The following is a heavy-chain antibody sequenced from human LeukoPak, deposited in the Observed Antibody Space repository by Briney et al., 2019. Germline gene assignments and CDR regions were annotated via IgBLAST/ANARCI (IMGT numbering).Heavy chain of an antibody. J-gene: IGHJ4*02. CDR2: MNPTSGHT. CDR3: ARSPVGVRKKHDF. D-gene: IGHD3-10*01. V-gene: IGHV1-8*01. CDR1: GYTFTSYD. Sequence: ASVKVSCKASGYTFTSYDINWVRQATGQGLEWMGWMNPTSGHTGYAQNFQGRVTMTRDTSISAAYMELNSLTSEDTAVYYCARSPVGVRKKHDFWGQGTLVIVSS.